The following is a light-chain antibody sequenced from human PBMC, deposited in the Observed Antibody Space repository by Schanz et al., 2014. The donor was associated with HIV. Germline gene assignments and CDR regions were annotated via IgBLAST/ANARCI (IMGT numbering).Light chain of an antibody. J-gene: IGLJ2*01. Sequence: QSVLTQPPSVSGAPGQRVTISCTGSSSNIGAGYDVHWYQQLPGTAPKLLIYDNNKRFSGIPDRFSGSKSGTSATLGISGRQTGDEADYYCGAWDSGRRAVVFGGGTKVPVL. CDR2: DNN. CDR1: SSNIGAGYD. V-gene: IGLV1-51*01. CDR3: GAWDSGRRAVV.